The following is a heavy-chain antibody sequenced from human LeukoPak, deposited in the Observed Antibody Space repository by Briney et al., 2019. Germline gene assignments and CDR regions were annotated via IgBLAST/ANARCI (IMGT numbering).Heavy chain of an antibody. CDR1: GFTFSSYA. J-gene: IGHJ4*02. CDR2: ISGSGGST. V-gene: IGHV3-23*01. D-gene: IGHD5-18*01. Sequence: GGSLRLSCAASGFTFSSYAMSWVRQAPGKGLEWVSAISGSGGSTYYADSVKGRFTISRDNSKNTLYLQMNSLRAEDTAVYYCAKDARGYSHGLTGHFDYWGQGTLVTVSS. CDR3: AKDARGYSHGLTGHFDY.